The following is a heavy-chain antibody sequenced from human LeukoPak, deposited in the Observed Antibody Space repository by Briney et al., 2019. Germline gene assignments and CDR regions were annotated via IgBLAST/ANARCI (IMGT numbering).Heavy chain of an antibody. CDR3: ARDCWDYGSGSYCGIDY. CDR2: ISSSSSYI. D-gene: IGHD3-10*01. Sequence: GGSLRLSCAASGFTFSSYSMNWVRQAPGKGLEWVSSISSSSSYIYYADSVKGRFTLSRDNAKNSLYLQMNSLRAEDTAVYYCARDCWDYGSGSYCGIDYWGQGTLVTVSS. CDR1: GFTFSSYS. J-gene: IGHJ4*02. V-gene: IGHV3-21*01.